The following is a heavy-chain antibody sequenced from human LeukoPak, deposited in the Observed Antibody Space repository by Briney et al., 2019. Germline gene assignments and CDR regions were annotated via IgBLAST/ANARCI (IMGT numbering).Heavy chain of an antibody. D-gene: IGHD3-22*01. Sequence: SETLSLTCTVSGDSISSSSYYWGWIRQPPGKGLEWIGSISYSGSTYYNPSLKSRVTISVDTSKNQFSLKLSSVTAADTAVYYCASGIGDYYDSSGYLSAFDYWGQGTLVTASS. J-gene: IGHJ4*02. CDR2: ISYSGST. CDR1: GDSISSSSYY. CDR3: ASGIGDYYDSSGYLSAFDY. V-gene: IGHV4-39*07.